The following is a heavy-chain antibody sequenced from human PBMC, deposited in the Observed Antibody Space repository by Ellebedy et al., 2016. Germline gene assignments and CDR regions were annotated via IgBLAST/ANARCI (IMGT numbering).Heavy chain of an antibody. Sequence: HTGGSLRLSCAATGFTFETYWMHWVRQVPGKGLVWVARINTEGSWTDYADSVKGRFTISRDNAKNILNLQMNSLRAEDTAVYYCQSRQWPFDYWGQGTLVTVSS. D-gene: IGHD6-19*01. CDR3: QSRQWPFDY. CDR2: INTEGSWT. CDR1: GFTFETYW. V-gene: IGHV3-74*01. J-gene: IGHJ4*02.